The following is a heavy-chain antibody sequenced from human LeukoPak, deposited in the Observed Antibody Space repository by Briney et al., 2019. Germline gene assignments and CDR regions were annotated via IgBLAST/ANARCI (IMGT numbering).Heavy chain of an antibody. CDR2: IYYSGST. V-gene: IGHV4-39*07. CDR1: GGSISSSSYY. J-gene: IGHJ5*02. CDR3: ARDTVQRGRWFDP. Sequence: SETLSLTCTVSGGSISSSSYYWGWIRQPPGKGLEWIGSIYYSGSTYYNPSLKSRVTISVDTSKNQFSLKLSSVTAADTAVYYCARDTVQRGRWFDPWGQGTLVTVSS. D-gene: IGHD3-16*01.